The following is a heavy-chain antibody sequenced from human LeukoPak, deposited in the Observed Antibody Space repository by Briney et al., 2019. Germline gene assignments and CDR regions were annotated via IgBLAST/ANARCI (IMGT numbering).Heavy chain of an antibody. CDR3: ARDRGWGAAAVRGSFDY. CDR2: INHSGST. CDR1: GGSFSGYY. D-gene: IGHD6-13*01. V-gene: IGHV4-34*01. J-gene: IGHJ4*02. Sequence: SETLSLTCAVYGGSFSGYYWSWIRQPPGKGLEWIGEINHSGSTNYNPSLKSRVTISVDTSKNQFSLKLSSVTAADTAVYYCARDRGWGAAAVRGSFDYWGQGTLVTVSS.